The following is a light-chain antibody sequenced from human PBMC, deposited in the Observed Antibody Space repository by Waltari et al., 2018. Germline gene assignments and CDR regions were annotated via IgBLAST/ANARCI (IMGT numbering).Light chain of an antibody. J-gene: IGLJ3*02. V-gene: IGLV8-61*01. CDR1: SGSVSTNYY. CDR2: STN. Sequence: QTVVTQEPSFSVSPGGTVTLTCGLTSGSVSTNYYPTWFQQTPGQAPRTLIFSTNTRSSGVPDRFSGSILGNRAALTIRGAQADDESDYYCVLYMCSGIWVFGGGTKVTVL. CDR3: VLYMCSGIWV.